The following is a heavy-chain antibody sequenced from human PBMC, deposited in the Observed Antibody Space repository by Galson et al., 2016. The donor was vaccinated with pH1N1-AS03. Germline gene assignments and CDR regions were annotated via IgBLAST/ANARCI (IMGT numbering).Heavy chain of an antibody. CDR1: GGSISNYC. J-gene: IGHJ4*02. CDR3: TRSYYRNYGDPPGGY. Sequence: LSLTCTVSGGSISNYCWSWIRQPPGKGLEWIGYVYDSGNTHYNPSLKNRVAMSVDTSKNQFSLKLMSVTTADTAVYYCTRSYYRNYGDPPGGYWGQGTLVTVSS. V-gene: IGHV4-59*01. D-gene: IGHD4-17*01. CDR2: VYDSGNT.